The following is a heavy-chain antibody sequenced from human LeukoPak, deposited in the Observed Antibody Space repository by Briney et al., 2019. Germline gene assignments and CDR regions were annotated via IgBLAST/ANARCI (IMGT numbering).Heavy chain of an antibody. J-gene: IGHJ3*02. CDR3: ARARSAWASDAFDI. CDR2: INTNTGNP. V-gene: IGHV7-4-1*02. Sequence: GASVKVSCKASGYTYTGHAMDWIRQAPGQGLEWMGWINTNTGNPTYAQGFTGRFVFSLDTSVSTAYLQISSLKAEDTAVYYCARARSAWASDAFDIWGQGTMVTVSS. CDR1: GYTYTGHA. D-gene: IGHD6-19*01.